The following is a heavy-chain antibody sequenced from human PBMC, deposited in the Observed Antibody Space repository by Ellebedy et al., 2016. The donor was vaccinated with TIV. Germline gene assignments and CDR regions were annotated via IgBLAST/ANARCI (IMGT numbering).Heavy chain of an antibody. J-gene: IGHJ5*02. Sequence: AASVKVSCKASGYTFTSYGISWVRQAPGQGLEWMGWISAYNGNTNYAQKLQGRVTITTDTSTSTAYMELRSLRSDDTAVYYCARDPRGTTVVLPFDPWGQGTLVTVSS. V-gene: IGHV1-18*01. D-gene: IGHD4-23*01. CDR3: ARDPRGTTVVLPFDP. CDR2: ISAYNGNT. CDR1: GYTFTSYG.